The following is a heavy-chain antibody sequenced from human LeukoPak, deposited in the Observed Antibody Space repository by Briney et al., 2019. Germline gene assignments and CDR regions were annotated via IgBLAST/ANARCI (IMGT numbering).Heavy chain of an antibody. D-gene: IGHD3-3*01. Sequence: PSETLSLTCTVSGGSISSYYWSWIRQPAGKGLEWIGRIYTSGSTNYNPSLKSRVTISVDKSKNQFSLKLSSVTAADTAVYYWARGDFWSGYSPDTYYYYMDVWGKGTTVTVSS. CDR2: IYTSGST. V-gene: IGHV4-4*07. J-gene: IGHJ6*03. CDR1: GGSISSYY. CDR3: ARGDFWSGYSPDTYYYYMDV.